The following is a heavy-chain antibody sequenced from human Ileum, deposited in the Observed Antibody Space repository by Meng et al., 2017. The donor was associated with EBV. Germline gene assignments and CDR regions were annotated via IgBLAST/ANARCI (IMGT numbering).Heavy chain of an antibody. CDR3: ARGQKGYFDL. Sequence: QGELHVPRPGPLKPSLALYLGCTGSGSCNSRSKHHWSWIRQLGGMGLKWSRNINNSRSTHYNLSLKTRNTLSVETSKNLFSVKPGAVTAADTAIYDCARGQKGYFDLWGRGTLVTVSS. J-gene: IGHJ2*01. CDR2: INNSRST. CDR1: GSCNSRSKHH. V-gene: IGHV4-30-4*01.